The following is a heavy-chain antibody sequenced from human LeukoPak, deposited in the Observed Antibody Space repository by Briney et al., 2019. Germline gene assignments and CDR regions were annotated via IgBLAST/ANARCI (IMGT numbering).Heavy chain of an antibody. CDR3: AKGIEHSEGY. J-gene: IGHJ4*02. CDR2: IKRDGSEK. V-gene: IGHV3-7*04. CDR1: GFSFSSFA. D-gene: IGHD3-3*02. Sequence: SGGSLRLSCAASGFSFSSFAMTWVRQAPGKGLEWVANIKRDGSEKYYVDSVKGRFTISRDNAKNSLYLQMNSLRAEDTAVYYCAKGIEHSEGYWGQGTLVTVSS.